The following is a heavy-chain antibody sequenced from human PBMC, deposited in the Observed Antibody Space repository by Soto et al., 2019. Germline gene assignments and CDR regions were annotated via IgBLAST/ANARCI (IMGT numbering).Heavy chain of an antibody. CDR3: ARSQGSSTSLEIYYYYYYGMDV. Sequence: QVQLVQSGAEVKKPGSSVKVSCKASGGTFGSYAISWVRQAPGQGLEWMGGIIPIPGTANYAQKFQGRVTIAADEDTRTAYMELSSMRSEDTAVYYCARSQGSSTSLEIYYYYYYGMDVWGQGTTVTVSS. CDR1: GGTFGSYA. CDR2: IIPIPGTA. V-gene: IGHV1-69*01. J-gene: IGHJ6*02. D-gene: IGHD2-2*01.